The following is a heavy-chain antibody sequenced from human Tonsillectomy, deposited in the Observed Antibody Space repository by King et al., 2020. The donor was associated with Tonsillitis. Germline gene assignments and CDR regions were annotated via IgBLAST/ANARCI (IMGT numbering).Heavy chain of an antibody. CDR3: ARAEGMATIFRY. Sequence: AQLQESGPGLVKPSETLSLTCTVSGGSVSSGSYYWSWIRQPPGKGLEWIGYIYYSGSTNYNPSLKSRVTISVDTSKNQFSLKLSSVTAADTAVYYCARAEGMATIFRYWGQGTLVTVSS. CDR2: IYYSGST. D-gene: IGHD5-24*01. J-gene: IGHJ4*02. V-gene: IGHV4-61*01. CDR1: GGSVSSGSYY.